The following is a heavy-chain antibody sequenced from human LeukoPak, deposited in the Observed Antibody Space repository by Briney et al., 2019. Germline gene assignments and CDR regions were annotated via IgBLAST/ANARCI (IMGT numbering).Heavy chain of an antibody. Sequence: RASVKVSCKASGYTFTSYGISWVRQAPGQGLKWMGWISAYNGNTNYAQKLQGRVTMTTDTSTSTAYMELRSLRSDDTAVYYCARDRGSSSWYNYYYYYYYGMDVWGQGTTVTVSS. J-gene: IGHJ6*02. D-gene: IGHD6-13*01. V-gene: IGHV1-18*01. CDR2: ISAYNGNT. CDR1: GYTFTSYG. CDR3: ARDRGSSSWYNYYYYYYYGMDV.